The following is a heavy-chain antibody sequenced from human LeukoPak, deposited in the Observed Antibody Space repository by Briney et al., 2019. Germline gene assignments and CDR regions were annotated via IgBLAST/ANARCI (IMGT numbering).Heavy chain of an antibody. D-gene: IGHD5-12*01. V-gene: IGHV1-2*02. CDR3: ARRGYRLRVIDY. CDR2: INPNSGGT. Sequence: ASVKVSCKASGYTFTSYDINWVRQATGQGLEWMGWINPNSGGTNYAQKFQGRVTMTRDTSISTAYMELSRLRSDDTAVYYCARRGYRLRVIDYWGQGTLVTVSS. CDR1: GYTFTSYD. J-gene: IGHJ4*02.